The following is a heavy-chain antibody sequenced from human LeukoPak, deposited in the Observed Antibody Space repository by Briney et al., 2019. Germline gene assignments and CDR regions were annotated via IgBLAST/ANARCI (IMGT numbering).Heavy chain of an antibody. CDR2: ISGSGGST. D-gene: IGHD6-19*01. Sequence: GGSLRLSCAASGFTFSSYAMSWVRQAPGKGLEWVSAISGSGGSTYYADSVKGRFTISRDNSKNTLYLQMNSLRAEDTAVYYCAKDRYSSGWYGDDAFDIWGQGSMVTVSS. CDR1: GFTFSSYA. V-gene: IGHV3-23*01. J-gene: IGHJ3*02. CDR3: AKDRYSSGWYGDDAFDI.